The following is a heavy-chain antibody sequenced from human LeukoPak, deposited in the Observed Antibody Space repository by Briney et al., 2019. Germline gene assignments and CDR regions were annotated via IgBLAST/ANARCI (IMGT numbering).Heavy chain of an antibody. CDR2: IYWNDDK. CDR1: GFSLTTSGVA. CDR3: AHNGAAAGTEDLDP. V-gene: IGHV2-5*01. D-gene: IGHD6-13*01. Sequence: SGPTLVNPTQTLTLTCTFSGFSLTTSGVAVGWIRQPPGKALEWLALIYWNDDKRYSPSLKSRLTITKDTSKNQVVLTMTNMDPVDTATYYCAHNGAAAGTEDLDPWGQGTLVTVSS. J-gene: IGHJ5*02.